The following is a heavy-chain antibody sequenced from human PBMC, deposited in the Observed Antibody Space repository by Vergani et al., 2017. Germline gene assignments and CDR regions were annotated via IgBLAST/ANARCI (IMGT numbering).Heavy chain of an antibody. CDR3: ARELSYYYGSGSDDYNPYYYEGMDV. Sequence: QVQLQESGPRLVRPSQTLSLTCTVSGGSINTGAYYWSWIRQPAGKGLEWIGRVYTSGMTNFNPSLNSRVTILVARSKSQLSLKLTSVTAGDTAVYFCARELSYYYGSGSDDYNPYYYEGMDVWGPGTTVTVSS. CDR1: GGSINTGAYY. CDR2: VYTSGMT. J-gene: IGHJ6*02. V-gene: IGHV4-61*02. D-gene: IGHD3-10*01.